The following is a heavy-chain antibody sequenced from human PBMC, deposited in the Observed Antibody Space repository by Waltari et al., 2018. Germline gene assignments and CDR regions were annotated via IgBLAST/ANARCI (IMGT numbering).Heavy chain of an antibody. Sequence: SSYAMHWVRQAPGKGLEWVAVISYDGSNKYYADSVKGRFTISRDNSKNTLYLQMNSLRAEDTAVYYCARDGQWQQLLRAFDYWGQGTLVTVSS. D-gene: IGHD6-13*01. V-gene: IGHV3-30-3*01. CDR1: SSYA. J-gene: IGHJ4*02. CDR2: ISYDGSNK. CDR3: ARDGQWQQLLRAFDY.